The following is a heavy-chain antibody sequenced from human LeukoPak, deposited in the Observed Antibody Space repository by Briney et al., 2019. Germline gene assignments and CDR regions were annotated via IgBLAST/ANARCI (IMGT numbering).Heavy chain of an antibody. CDR2: IKQDESEI. CDR3: VRDMDV. V-gene: IGHV3-7*05. Sequence: PGGSLRLSCAASGFTFSSYWMHWVRQAPGKGLEWVANIKQDESEIYYVDSVKGRFTISRDNTKNSLYLQMNSLRVEDTALYYCVRDMDVWGQGTTVTVSS. J-gene: IGHJ6*02. CDR1: GFTFSSYW.